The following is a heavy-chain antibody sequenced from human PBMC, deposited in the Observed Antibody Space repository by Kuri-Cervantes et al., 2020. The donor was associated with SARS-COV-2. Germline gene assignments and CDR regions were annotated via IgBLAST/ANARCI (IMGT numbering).Heavy chain of an antibody. CDR1: GFTFSSYA. CDR3: ASMFRGNYGMDV. D-gene: IGHD3-10*01. Sequence: GESLKISCAASGFTFSSYAMSWVRQAPGKGLERVSVIYSGGSSTYYADSVKGRFTISRDNSKNTLYLQMNSLRAEDAAVYYCASMFRGNYGMDVWGQGTTVTVSS. V-gene: IGHV3-23*03. J-gene: IGHJ6*02. CDR2: IYSGGSST.